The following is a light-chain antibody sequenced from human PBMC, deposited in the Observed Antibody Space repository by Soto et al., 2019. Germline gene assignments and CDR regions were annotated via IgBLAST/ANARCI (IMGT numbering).Light chain of an antibody. V-gene: IGLV6-57*01. CDR2: QDN. J-gene: IGLJ1*01. Sequence: NFMLTQPHSVSESPGKTVTISCTRSSGSIASNFVQWSQQRPGSSPTTVIYQDNQRPSGVPHRFSGSIDRSSNSASLTISGLRTEDEADYCCQSYDESSHVFGTGTKLTVL. CDR1: SGSIASNF. CDR3: QSYDESSHV.